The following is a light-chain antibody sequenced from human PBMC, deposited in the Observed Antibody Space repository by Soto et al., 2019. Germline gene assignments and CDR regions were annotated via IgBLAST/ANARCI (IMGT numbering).Light chain of an antibody. CDR2: DND. CDR1: SSNIENNY. CDR3: GTWDSSLSAGV. J-gene: IGLJ2*01. Sequence: QSVLTQPPSVSAAPGQTVTISCSGSSSNIENNYISWYQQLPGTAPKLLIYDNDKRPSGIPDRFSGSKSGTSATLGITGLQTGDEADYYCGTWDSSLSAGVFGGGTKLTVL. V-gene: IGLV1-51*01.